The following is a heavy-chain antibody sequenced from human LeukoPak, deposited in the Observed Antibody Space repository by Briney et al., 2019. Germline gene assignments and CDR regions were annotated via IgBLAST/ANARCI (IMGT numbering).Heavy chain of an antibody. CDR1: GFTFSSYD. CDR3: ARVRGYSGYVLGYWLDP. CDR2: ISSGGYTL. Sequence: GGSLRLSCAASGFTFSSYDMNWVRQAPGKGLEWVSSISSGGYTLYYADSVKGRFTISRDNAKNSLFLQMNSLRAEDTAVYYCARVRGYSGYVLGYWLDPWGQGTLVTVSS. V-gene: IGHV3-48*03. J-gene: IGHJ5*02. D-gene: IGHD5-12*01.